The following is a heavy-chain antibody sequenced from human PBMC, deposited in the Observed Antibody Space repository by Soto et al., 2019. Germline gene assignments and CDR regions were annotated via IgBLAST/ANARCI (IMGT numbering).Heavy chain of an antibody. V-gene: IGHV4-59*08. J-gene: IGHJ6*02. CDR1: GGSISSYY. Sequence: QVQLQESGPGLVKPSETLSLSCTVSGGSISSYYWSWFRQSPGKRMEWIGYVHHSWGSSYNPSLLWRVAISLDPPNGQFALKVTPVTATDTPVYSCARQGFGPLHGLVDVWGQRTTVTVSS. CDR3: ARQGFGPLHGLVDV. D-gene: IGHD3-10*01. CDR2: VHHSWGS.